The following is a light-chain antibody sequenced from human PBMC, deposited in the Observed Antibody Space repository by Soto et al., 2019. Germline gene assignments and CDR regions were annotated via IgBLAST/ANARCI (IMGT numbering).Light chain of an antibody. V-gene: IGKV3-15*01. CDR1: QSVSSN. CDR3: HQYNNWPRT. J-gene: IGKJ1*01. Sequence: EIVMTQSPATLSVSPGERATPSCRASQSVSSNLAWYQQKPGQAPRLLIYGASTRATGIPARFSGSGSGTEFTLTISSLQSEDFAFYYCHQYNNWPRTFGQGTKVDTK. CDR2: GAS.